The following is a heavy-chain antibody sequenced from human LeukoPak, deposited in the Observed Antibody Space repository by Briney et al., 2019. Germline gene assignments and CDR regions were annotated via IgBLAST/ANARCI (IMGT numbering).Heavy chain of an antibody. J-gene: IGHJ4*02. CDR2: IYTSGST. D-gene: IGHD1-7*01. CDR1: GGSISSGSYY. Sequence: SETLSLTCTVSGGSISSGSYYWSWIRQPAGKGLEWIGRIYTSGSTNYNPSLKSRVTISVDTSKNQFSLKLSSVTAADTAVYYCPRDRRELPDYWGQGTLVTVSS. CDR3: PRDRRELPDY. V-gene: IGHV4-61*02.